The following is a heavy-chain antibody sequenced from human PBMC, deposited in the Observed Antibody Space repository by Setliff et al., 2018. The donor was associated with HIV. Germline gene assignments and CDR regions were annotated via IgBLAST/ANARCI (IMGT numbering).Heavy chain of an antibody. J-gene: IGHJ4*01. D-gene: IGHD6-13*01. V-gene: IGHV4-4*07. CDR2: ISAAGTI. CDR3: ARDEGRATGSWWDQSASWYLDY. Sequence: SETLSLTCTVSDDSIKSDNYYWSWVRQPAGKGLEFIGRISAAGTINYNPSLRSRVTLSVDTSENQFSLTVNSVTAADTAMYFCARDEGRATGSWWDQSASWYLDYWGHGILVTVSS. CDR1: DDSIKSDNYY.